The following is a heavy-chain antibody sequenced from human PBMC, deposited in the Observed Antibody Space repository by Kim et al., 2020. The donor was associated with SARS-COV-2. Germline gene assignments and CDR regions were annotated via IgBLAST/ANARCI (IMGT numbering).Heavy chain of an antibody. V-gene: IGHV3-33*05. CDR3: AREGGYCSSTSCPPRGGMDV. CDR2: ISYDGSNK. Sequence: GGSLRLSCAASGFTFSSYGMHWVRQAPGKGLEWVAVISYDGSNKYYADSVKGRFTISRDNSKNTLYLQMNSLRAEDTAVYYCAREGGYCSSTSCPPRGGMDVWGQGTTVTVSS. J-gene: IGHJ6*02. D-gene: IGHD2-2*01. CDR1: GFTFSSYG.